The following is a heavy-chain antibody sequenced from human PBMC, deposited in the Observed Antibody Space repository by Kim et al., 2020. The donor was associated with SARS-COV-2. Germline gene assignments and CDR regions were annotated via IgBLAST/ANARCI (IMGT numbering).Heavy chain of an antibody. V-gene: IGHV1-3*01. J-gene: IGHJ5*02. CDR3: ARDPTVLLWFGESWFDP. Sequence: ASVKVSCKASGYTFTSYAMHWVRQAPGQRLEWMGWINAGNGNTKYSQKFQGRVTITRDTSASTAYMELSSLRSEDTAVYYCARDPTVLLWFGESWFDPWGQGTLVTVSS. CDR2: INAGNGNT. CDR1: GYTFTSYA. D-gene: IGHD3-10*01.